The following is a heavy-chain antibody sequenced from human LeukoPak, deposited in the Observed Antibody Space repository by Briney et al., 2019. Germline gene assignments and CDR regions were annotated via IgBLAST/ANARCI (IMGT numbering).Heavy chain of an antibody. V-gene: IGHV3-11*04. CDR3: AKDRGSGSYYDFDYYYYMDV. D-gene: IGHD1-26*01. Sequence: GGSLRLSCAASGFTFSDYYMSWIRQAPGKGLEWVSYISSSGSTIYYADSVKGRFTISRDNAKNSLYLQMNSLRAEDTAVYYCAKDRGSGSYYDFDYYYYMDVWGKGTTVTVSS. J-gene: IGHJ6*03. CDR2: ISSSGSTI. CDR1: GFTFSDYY.